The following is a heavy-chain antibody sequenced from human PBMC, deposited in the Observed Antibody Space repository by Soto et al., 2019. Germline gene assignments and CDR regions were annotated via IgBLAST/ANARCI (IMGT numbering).Heavy chain of an antibody. D-gene: IGHD3-10*01. CDR3: TRDLDYYGSPYFDY. Sequence: GGSLRLSCTASGFTFGDYAMSWFRQAPGKGLEWVGFIRSKAYGGTTEYAASVKGRFTISRDDSKSIAYLQMNSLKTEDTAVYDCTRDLDYYGSPYFDYWGQGTLVTVSS. V-gene: IGHV3-49*03. CDR2: IRSKAYGGTT. CDR1: GFTFGDYA. J-gene: IGHJ4*02.